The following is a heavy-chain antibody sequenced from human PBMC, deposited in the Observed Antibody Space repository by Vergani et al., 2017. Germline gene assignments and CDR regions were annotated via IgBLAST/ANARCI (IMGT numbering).Heavy chain of an antibody. CDR2: IYPGDSDT. CDR1: GYSFTSYW. J-gene: IGHJ5*02. Sequence: EVQLVQSGAEVKKPGESLKISCKGSGYSFTSYWIDWVRQMPGKGLEWMGIIYPGDSDTRYSPSFQGQVTISADKSISTAYLQWSSLKAADTAMYYCARHAYWGSSSRWFDPWGQGTLVTVSS. CDR3: ARHAYWGSSSRWFDP. V-gene: IGHV5-51*01. D-gene: IGHD7-27*01.